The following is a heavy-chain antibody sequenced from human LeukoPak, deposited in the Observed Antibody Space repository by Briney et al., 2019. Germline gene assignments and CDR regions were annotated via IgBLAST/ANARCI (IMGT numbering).Heavy chain of an antibody. J-gene: IGHJ4*02. V-gene: IGHV1-46*01. Sequence: GASVKVSCKASGYTFISYYIHWVRQAPGQGLEWMGNINPRGGSTSYAQKFQGRVTMTIDMSTSTVYMELSSLGSEDAAVYYCVRGRLNYNSGGYYDNPHLDFWGQGTLVTVFS. CDR2: INPRGGST. CDR1: GYTFISYY. CDR3: VRGRLNYNSGGYYDNPHLDF. D-gene: IGHD3-22*01.